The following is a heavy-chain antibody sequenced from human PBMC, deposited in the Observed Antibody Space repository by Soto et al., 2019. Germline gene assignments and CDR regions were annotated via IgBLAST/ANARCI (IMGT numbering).Heavy chain of an antibody. CDR2: INSDGSST. D-gene: IGHD4-17*01. Sequence: GGSLRLSCAASGFTFSGYWMHWVRQAPGKGLVWVSRINSDGSSTSYADSVKGRFTISRDNAKNTLYLQMNSLRAEDTAVYYCAREAPYGDPSDYGGQGTLVTVSS. CDR1: GFTFSGYW. CDR3: AREAPYGDPSDY. V-gene: IGHV3-74*01. J-gene: IGHJ4*02.